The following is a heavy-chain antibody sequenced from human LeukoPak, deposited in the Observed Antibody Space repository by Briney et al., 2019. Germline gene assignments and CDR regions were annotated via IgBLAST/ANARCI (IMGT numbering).Heavy chain of an antibody. D-gene: IGHD2-15*01. V-gene: IGHV4-38-2*01. CDR3: ARQLDIVVVVAATPGAFDI. CDR2: IYHSGST. Sequence: SETLSPTCAVSGYSISSGYYWGWIRQPPGKGLEWIGSIYHSGSTYYNPSLKSRVTISVDTSKNQFSLKLSSVTAADTAVYYCARQLDIVVVVAATPGAFDIWGQGTMVTVSS. J-gene: IGHJ3*02. CDR1: GYSISSGYY.